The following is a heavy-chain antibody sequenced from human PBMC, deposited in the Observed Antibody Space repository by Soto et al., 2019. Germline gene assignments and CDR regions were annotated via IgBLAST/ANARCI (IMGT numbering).Heavy chain of an antibody. CDR3: AKAPSVSMMLVGPSFDH. CDR1: GLTLSSYA. D-gene: IGHD3-22*01. Sequence: PGGSLRLSCAASGLTLSSYAMSWVRQAPGKGLEWVSSISGSGAATYYADSVKGRFTISRDNSKNTLYLQMNRLRAEDTAVYYCAKAPSVSMMLVGPSFDHWGQGTQVTVSS. CDR2: ISGSGAAT. V-gene: IGHV3-23*01. J-gene: IGHJ4*02.